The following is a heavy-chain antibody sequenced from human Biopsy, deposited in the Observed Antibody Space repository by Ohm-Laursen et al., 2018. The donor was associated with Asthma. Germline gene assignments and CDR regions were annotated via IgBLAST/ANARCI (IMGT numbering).Heavy chain of an antibody. CDR1: GLSSSGYY. D-gene: IGHD3-3*01. J-gene: IGHJ6*02. V-gene: IGHV4-34*01. CDR2: SDHRGNT. CDR3: ARGPEWSGLDI. Sequence: GTLSLTCSMYGLSSSGYYWAWIRQPPGKGLEWIGESDHRGNTNINTTLKGRVTISKDKSANEFSLKMRSVTAADTAIYYCARGPEWSGLDIWGQGTTVTVSS.